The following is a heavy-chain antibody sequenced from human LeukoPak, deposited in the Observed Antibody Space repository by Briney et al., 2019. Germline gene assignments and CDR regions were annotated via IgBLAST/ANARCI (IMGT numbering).Heavy chain of an antibody. Sequence: GGSLRLSCAASGFTFNSYAMSWVRQAPGKGLEWVSAISGSGGSTYYADSVKGRFTISRDNSKNTLYLQMNSLRAEDTAVYYCASSSSGWLPYFDYWGQGTLVTVSS. J-gene: IGHJ4*02. CDR1: GFTFNSYA. D-gene: IGHD6-19*01. V-gene: IGHV3-23*01. CDR3: ASSSSGWLPYFDY. CDR2: ISGSGGST.